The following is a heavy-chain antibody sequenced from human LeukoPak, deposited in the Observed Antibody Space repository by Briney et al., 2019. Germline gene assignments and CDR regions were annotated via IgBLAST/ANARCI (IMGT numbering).Heavy chain of an antibody. Sequence: SETLSLTCAVYGGSFSGYYWSWIRQPPGKGLEWIGEINHSGSTNYNPSLKSRVTISVDTSKNQFSLKLSSVTAADTAVYYCARGEVVDTAMVKGHYSDYWGQGTLVTVSS. D-gene: IGHD5-18*01. V-gene: IGHV4-34*01. J-gene: IGHJ4*02. CDR1: GGSFSGYY. CDR2: INHSGST. CDR3: ARGEVVDTAMVKGHYSDY.